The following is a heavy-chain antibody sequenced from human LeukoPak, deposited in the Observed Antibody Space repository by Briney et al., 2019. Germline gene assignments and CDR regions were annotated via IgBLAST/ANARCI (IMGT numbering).Heavy chain of an antibody. CDR3: VQDRPNYYHSSGHYYRRNGDC. Sequence: PGGSLRLSCAASGFTFSIYAMSWVRQAPGKGLEWVSSITSSGETTYYAGSVKGQFTISRDNSKNTLYLQMNSLRAEDTAVCYCVQDRPNYYHSSGHYYRRNGDCWGQGTLVTVSS. D-gene: IGHD3-22*01. CDR1: GFTFSIYA. J-gene: IGHJ4*02. CDR2: ITSSGETT. V-gene: IGHV3-23*01.